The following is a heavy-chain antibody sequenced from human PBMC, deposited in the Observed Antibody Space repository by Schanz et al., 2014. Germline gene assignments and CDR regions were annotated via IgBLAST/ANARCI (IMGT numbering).Heavy chain of an antibody. V-gene: IGHV3-23*01. CDR3: AKARRKSNCSGGRCFHYSYYGMDV. J-gene: IGHJ6*02. Sequence: EVQLLESGGGLVQPGGSLRLSCAASGFTFTTHSMTWVRQAPGKGLEWVSGISGSGGSTYYADSVKGRFTISRDNSKNMQYQQMNSLRAEDTAVYYCAKARRKSNCSGGRCFHYSYYGMDVWGQGTTXTVSS. D-gene: IGHD2-15*01. CDR1: GFTFTTHS. CDR2: ISGSGGST.